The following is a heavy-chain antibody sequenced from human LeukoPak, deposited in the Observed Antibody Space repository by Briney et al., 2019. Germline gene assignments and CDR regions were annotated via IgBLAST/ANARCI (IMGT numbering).Heavy chain of an antibody. CDR1: GFTVSSNY. V-gene: IGHV3-53*01. D-gene: IGHD3-10*01. CDR2: IYSGGST. CDR3: SYGPYYYYGMDV. J-gene: IGHJ6*02. Sequence: GGSLRLSCAASGFTVSSNYMSWVRQAPGKGLEWVSVIYSGGSTYYADSVKGRLTISRDNSKNTLYLQMNSLRAEDTAVYYCSYGPYYYYGMDVWGQGTTVTVSS.